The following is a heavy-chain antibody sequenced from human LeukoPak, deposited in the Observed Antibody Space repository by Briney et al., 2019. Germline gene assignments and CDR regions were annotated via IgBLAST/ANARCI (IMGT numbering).Heavy chain of an antibody. J-gene: IGHJ4*02. CDR1: GYAFTKYH. CDR3: ARDIYGPIDY. V-gene: IGHV7-4-1*02. Sequence: GASVKVSCKASGYAFTKYHLNWVRQAPGQGLGWMGWINTNTGNPTYVQGFTGRFVFSLDTSVNTAYLQISSLKTEDTAVYYCARDIYGPIDYWGQGTLVTVSS. D-gene: IGHD2/OR15-2a*01. CDR2: INTNTGNP.